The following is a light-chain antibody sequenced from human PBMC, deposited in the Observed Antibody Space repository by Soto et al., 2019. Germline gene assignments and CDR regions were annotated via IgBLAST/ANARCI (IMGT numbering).Light chain of an antibody. V-gene: IGKV3-15*01. CDR3: HQYNFWPT. CDR1: QSVSSN. Sequence: EIVMTQSPATLSVSPGERAALSCRASQSVSSNLAWYQQKPGQSPRLLIYGTSTRATGIPARFSGSGSGTEFTLTISSLQSEDFAVYYCHQYNFWPTSAQRTKVDIK. J-gene: IGKJ1*01. CDR2: GTS.